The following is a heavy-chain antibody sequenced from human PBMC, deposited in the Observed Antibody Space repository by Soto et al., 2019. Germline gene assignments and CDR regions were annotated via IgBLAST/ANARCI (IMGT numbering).Heavy chain of an antibody. CDR1: GGSISTGDYY. D-gene: IGHD5-18*01. J-gene: IGHJ4*02. CDR3: ARWGTQLWQNFIDY. V-gene: IGHV4-30-4*01. Sequence: PSETLSLTCTVPGGSISTGDYYWSWIRQPPGKGLEWIGYIYYSGNTYYNPSLKSRLTISIDTSRNQFSLKLSSVTAADTAVYYCARWGTQLWQNFIDYWGQGTLVTVSS. CDR2: IYYSGNT.